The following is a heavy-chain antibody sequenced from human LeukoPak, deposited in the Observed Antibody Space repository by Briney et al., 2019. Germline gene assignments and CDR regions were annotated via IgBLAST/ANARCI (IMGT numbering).Heavy chain of an antibody. J-gene: IGHJ4*02. D-gene: IGHD3-10*01. CDR1: GDSVSSKNVA. CDR3: VRDTMVRGEFDY. V-gene: IGHV6-1*01. CDR2: TYYRSRWHN. Sequence: SQTLSLTCAISGDSVSSKNVAWNWIRQSPSRGLEWLGRTYYRSRWHNDYAVSVKSRIIINPDTSKNQFSLQLNSVTPEDTAVYYCVRDTMVRGEFDYWGQGTLVDVSS.